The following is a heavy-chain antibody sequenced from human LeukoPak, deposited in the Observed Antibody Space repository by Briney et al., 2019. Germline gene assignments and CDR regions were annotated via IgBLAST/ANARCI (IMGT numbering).Heavy chain of an antibody. V-gene: IGHV1-18*01. J-gene: IGHJ4*02. CDR1: GYTFTSYG. Sequence: ASVKVSCKASGYTFTSYGISWVRQAPGQGLEWMGWISAYNGNTNYAQTLQGRVTMTTDTSTSTAYMELRSLRSDDTAVYYCARARPGYSGYDLDSPFDYWGQGTLVTVSS. D-gene: IGHD5-12*01. CDR3: ARARPGYSGYDLDSPFDY. CDR2: ISAYNGNT.